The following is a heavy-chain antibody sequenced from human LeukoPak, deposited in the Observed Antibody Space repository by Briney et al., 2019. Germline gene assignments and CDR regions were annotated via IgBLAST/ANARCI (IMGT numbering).Heavy chain of an antibody. Sequence: PGGSLRLSCAASGFTFNNYAMNWVRQAPDKGLEWVSTISGSGGGTYYADSVKGRFTISRDDSKNTLYLQMNSLRADDTAVYYCAKDLGRYRNNFFDYWGQGNLVTVSS. V-gene: IGHV3-23*01. CDR2: ISGSGGGT. CDR3: AKDLGRYRNNFFDY. CDR1: GFTFNNYA. J-gene: IGHJ4*02. D-gene: IGHD1-26*01.